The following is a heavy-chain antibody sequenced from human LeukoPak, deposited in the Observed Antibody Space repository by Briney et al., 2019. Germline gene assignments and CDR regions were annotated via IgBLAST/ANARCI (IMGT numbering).Heavy chain of an antibody. Sequence: SETLSLTCAVYGGSFSGDFWSWIRQPPGKGLEWIGEINHSGSTNYNPSLKSRVTISVDTSKNQFSLKLSSVTAADTAVYYCARRGPPRTMLRGVKSGWFDPWGQGTLVTVSS. CDR2: INHSGST. J-gene: IGHJ5*02. V-gene: IGHV4-34*01. CDR3: ARRGPPRTMLRGVKSGWFDP. CDR1: GGSFSGDF. D-gene: IGHD3-10*01.